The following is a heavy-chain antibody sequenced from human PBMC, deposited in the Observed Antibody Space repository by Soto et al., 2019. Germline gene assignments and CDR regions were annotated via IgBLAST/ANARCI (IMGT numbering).Heavy chain of an antibody. CDR1: GFTFSSYA. J-gene: IGHJ5*02. D-gene: IGHD3-10*01. Sequence: EVQLLESGGGLVQPGGSLRLSCAASGFTFSSYAMSWVRQAPGKGLEWVSAISGSGGSTYYADSVKGRFTISRDNSKNTLYLQMNSLRAEDTAVYYCAKSPAGSGSYYNLSNWFDPWGQGTLVTVSS. V-gene: IGHV3-23*01. CDR3: AKSPAGSGSYYNLSNWFDP. CDR2: ISGSGGST.